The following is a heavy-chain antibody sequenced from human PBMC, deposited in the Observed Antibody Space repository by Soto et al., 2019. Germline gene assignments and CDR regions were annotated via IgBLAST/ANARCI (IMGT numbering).Heavy chain of an antibody. D-gene: IGHD5-12*01. CDR3: AKKVATMSTLNYYYYYGMDV. Sequence: GGSLRLSCAASGFTFSSYAMSWVRQAPGKGLEWVSAISGSGGSTYYADSVKGRFTISRDNSKNTLYLQMNSLRAEDTAVYYCAKKVATMSTLNYYYYYGMDVWGQGTTVTVSS. CDR2: ISGSGGST. CDR1: GFTFSSYA. V-gene: IGHV3-23*01. J-gene: IGHJ6*02.